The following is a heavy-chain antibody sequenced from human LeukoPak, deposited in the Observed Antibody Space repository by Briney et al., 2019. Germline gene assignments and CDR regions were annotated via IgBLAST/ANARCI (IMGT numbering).Heavy chain of an antibody. CDR1: GLSFDDHA. Sequence: GRSLRLSCAASGLSFDDHAMHWDRQAPAQGLELVAGLTWDSAGVGYGDYVRCRITISRDNAKNSLFLEMNSGRPEDTALYYCARGGFYPGSGNQYYFDSWGQGTVVTVSS. CDR2: LTWDSAGV. J-gene: IGHJ4*02. D-gene: IGHD3-10*01. CDR3: ARGGFYPGSGNQYYFDS. V-gene: IGHV3-9*01.